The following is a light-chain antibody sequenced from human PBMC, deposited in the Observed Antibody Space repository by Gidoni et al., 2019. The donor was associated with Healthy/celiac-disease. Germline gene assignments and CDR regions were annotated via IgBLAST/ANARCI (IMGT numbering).Light chain of an antibody. J-gene: IGKJ4*01. CDR2: GAS. CDR3: QQYGSSLLT. V-gene: IGKV3-20*01. CDR1: QRVSSSY. Sequence: EIVLTQSPGTLSLSPGERATLSCRASQRVSSSYLAWYQQKPGQAPRLLIYGASSRATGIPDRCSGSGSGTDFTLTISRLEPEDFAVYYCQQYGSSLLTFGGGTKVEIK.